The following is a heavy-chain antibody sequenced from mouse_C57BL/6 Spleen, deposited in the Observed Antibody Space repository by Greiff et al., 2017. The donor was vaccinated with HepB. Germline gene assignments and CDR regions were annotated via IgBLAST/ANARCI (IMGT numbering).Heavy chain of an antibody. CDR2: INPYNGGT. CDR3: ARGGTTVVGDFDY. V-gene: IGHV1-19*01. Sequence: EVQLVESGPVLVKPGASVKMSCKASGYTFTDYYMNWVKQSHGKSLEWIGVINPYNGGTSYNQKFKGKATLTVDKSSSTAYMELNSLTSEDSAVYYCARGGTTVVGDFDYWGQGTTLTVSS. D-gene: IGHD1-1*01. J-gene: IGHJ2*01. CDR1: GYTFTDYY.